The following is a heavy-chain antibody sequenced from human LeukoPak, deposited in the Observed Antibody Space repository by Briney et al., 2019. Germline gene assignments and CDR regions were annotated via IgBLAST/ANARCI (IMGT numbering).Heavy chain of an antibody. V-gene: IGHV3-21*01. CDR3: ARSYSSSRGTFDY. CDR2: ITSSSSYI. Sequence: GGSLRLSCAASGFTFSSYEMNWVRQAPGKGLEWVSSITSSSSYIYYADSVKGRFTISRDNAKNSLYLQMSSLRAEDTAVYYCARSYSSSRGTFDYWGQGTLVTVSS. D-gene: IGHD6-6*01. J-gene: IGHJ4*02. CDR1: GFTFSSYE.